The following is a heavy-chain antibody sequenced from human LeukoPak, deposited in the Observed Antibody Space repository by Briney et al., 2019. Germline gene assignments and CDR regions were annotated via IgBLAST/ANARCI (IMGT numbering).Heavy chain of an antibody. V-gene: IGHV1-8*03. D-gene: IGHD4-17*01. J-gene: IGHJ6*03. CDR2: MNPNSGNT. Sequence: ASVKVSCKASGYTFTSYDINWVRQAPGQALEWMGWMNPNSGNTGYAQKFQGRVTITRNTSISTAYIELSSLRSEDTAVYYCARGYGDYGMLPYYYYYMDVWGKGTTVTVSS. CDR1: GYTFTSYD. CDR3: ARGYGDYGMLPYYYYYMDV.